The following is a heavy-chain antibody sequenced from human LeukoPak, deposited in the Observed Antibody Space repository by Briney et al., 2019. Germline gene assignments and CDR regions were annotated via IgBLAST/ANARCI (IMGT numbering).Heavy chain of an antibody. CDR1: GYTFTSYG. V-gene: IGHV1-18*01. J-gene: IGHJ4*02. D-gene: IGHD4-17*01. CDR2: ISAYNGNT. CDR3: ARSTHDYGDFDY. Sequence: ASVKVSCKASGYTFTSYGISWVRQAPGQGLEWMGWISAYNGNTNYAQKLQGRVTMTTDTSTSTAYMELRSLRPDDTAVYYCARSTHDYGDFDYWGQGTLVTVSS.